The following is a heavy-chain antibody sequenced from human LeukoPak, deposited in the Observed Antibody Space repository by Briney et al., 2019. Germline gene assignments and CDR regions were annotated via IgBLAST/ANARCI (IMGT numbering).Heavy chain of an antibody. V-gene: IGHV5-51*01. Sequence: GESLKISCKCSGYSFTSYWIGWVRQMPGKGLEWMGIIYPGDSDTRYGPSFQGQLTISADKSLSTAYLQWSSLKASDTAMYYCASFGVVAGSDYWGQGTLVTVSS. J-gene: IGHJ4*02. CDR2: IYPGDSDT. CDR1: GYSFTSYW. D-gene: IGHD3-3*01. CDR3: ASFGVVAGSDY.